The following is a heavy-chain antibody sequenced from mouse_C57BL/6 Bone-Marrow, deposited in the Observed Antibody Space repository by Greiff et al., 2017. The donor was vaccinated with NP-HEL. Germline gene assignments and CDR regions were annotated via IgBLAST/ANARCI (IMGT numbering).Heavy chain of an antibody. CDR1: GYTFTSYW. CDR3: AGGYDWYFDV. V-gene: IGHV1-69*01. Sequence: VQLQQSGAELVMPGASVKLSCKASGYTFTSYWMHWVKQRPGQGLEWIGEIDPSDSYTNYNQKFKGKSTLTVDKSSSTAYMQLSSLTSEDSAVYYCAGGYDWYFDVWGTGTTVTVSS. CDR2: IDPSDSYT. J-gene: IGHJ1*03. D-gene: IGHD2-2*01.